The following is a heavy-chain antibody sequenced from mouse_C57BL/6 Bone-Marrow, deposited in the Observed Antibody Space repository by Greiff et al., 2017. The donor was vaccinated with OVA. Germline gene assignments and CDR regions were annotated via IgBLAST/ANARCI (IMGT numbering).Heavy chain of an antibody. V-gene: IGHV1-39*01. CDR3: ARDGNSPNWYFDV. D-gene: IGHD2-1*01. CDR2: INPNCGTT. J-gene: IGHJ1*03. CDR1: GYSFTDYN. Sequence: EVQLQQSGAELVKPGASVKISCKASGYSFTDYNMNWVKQRHGQSLEWIGVINPNCGTTNYNQKFKGKATLTVDQTSSTAYMQLSSLTSEDSAVYYCARDGNSPNWYFDVWGTGTTVTVSS.